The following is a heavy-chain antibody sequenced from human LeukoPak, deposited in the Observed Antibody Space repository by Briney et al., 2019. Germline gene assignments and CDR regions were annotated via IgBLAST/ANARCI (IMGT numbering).Heavy chain of an antibody. CDR1: GYTFTGYY. V-gene: IGHV1-2*02. D-gene: IGHD3-9*01. Sequence: ASVKVSCKASGYTFTGYYMYWVRQAPGQGLEWMGWINPNSGGTNYAQKFQGRVTMTRDTSISTAYMELSRLRSDDTAVYYCARADILTGYYAADYWGQGTLVTVSS. J-gene: IGHJ4*02. CDR2: INPNSGGT. CDR3: ARADILTGYYAADY.